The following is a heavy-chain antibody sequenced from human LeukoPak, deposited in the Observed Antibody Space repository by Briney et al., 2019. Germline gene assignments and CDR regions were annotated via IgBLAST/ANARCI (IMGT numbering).Heavy chain of an antibody. CDR1: GYTFTSYD. CDR2: MNPNSGNT. CDR3: ARGVTVRGERDIDY. Sequence: GASVKVSCKASGYTFTSYDINWVRQATGQGLEWMGWMNPNSGNTGYAQKFQGRVTITRNTSISTAYMELSSLRSEDTAVYYCARGVTVRGERDIDYWGQGTLVTVSS. D-gene: IGHD3-10*01. V-gene: IGHV1-8*03. J-gene: IGHJ4*02.